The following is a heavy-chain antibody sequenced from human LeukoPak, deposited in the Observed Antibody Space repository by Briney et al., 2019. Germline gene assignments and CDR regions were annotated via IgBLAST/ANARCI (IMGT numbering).Heavy chain of an antibody. Sequence: GGSLRLSCAASGFTVSSNYMSWVRQAPGKGLEWVSVIYSGGSTYYADSVKGRFTISRDNSKNTLYLQMNSLRVEDTAVYYCARVRENDYSNPDAFDIWGQGTMVTVSS. D-gene: IGHD4-11*01. J-gene: IGHJ3*02. CDR1: GFTVSSNY. CDR2: IYSGGST. CDR3: ARVRENDYSNPDAFDI. V-gene: IGHV3-53*01.